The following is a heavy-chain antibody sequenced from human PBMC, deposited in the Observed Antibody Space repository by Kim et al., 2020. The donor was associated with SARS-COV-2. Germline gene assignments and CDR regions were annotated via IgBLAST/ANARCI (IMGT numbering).Heavy chain of an antibody. CDR2: ISYDGSNK. Sequence: GGSLRLSCAASGFTFSSYGMHWVRQAPGKGLEWVAVISYDGSNKYYADSVKGRFTISRDNSKNTLYLQMNSLRAEDTAVYYCAKELRLSYGMDVWGQGTTVTVSS. CDR1: GFTFSSYG. CDR3: AKELRLSYGMDV. D-gene: IGHD5-12*01. J-gene: IGHJ6*02. V-gene: IGHV3-30*18.